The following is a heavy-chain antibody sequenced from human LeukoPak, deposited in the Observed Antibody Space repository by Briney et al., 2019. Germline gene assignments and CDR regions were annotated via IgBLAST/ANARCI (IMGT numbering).Heavy chain of an antibody. CDR1: GFTFSSYA. D-gene: IGHD5-18*01. Sequence: PGGSLRLSCAASGFTFSSYAMSWVHQAPGKGLEWVSGISGSGGSTYYADSVKGRFTISRDNSKNTLYLQMNSLRAEDTAVYYCAKVHTALDLLFDYWGQGTLVTVSS. J-gene: IGHJ4*02. CDR2: ISGSGGST. CDR3: AKVHTALDLLFDY. V-gene: IGHV3-23*01.